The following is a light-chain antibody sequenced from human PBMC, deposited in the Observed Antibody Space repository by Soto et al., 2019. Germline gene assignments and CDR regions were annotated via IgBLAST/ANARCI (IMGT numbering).Light chain of an antibody. CDR2: GDN. J-gene: IGLJ3*02. CDR3: SSYTSTNTWV. CDR1: SSDVGSHNF. V-gene: IGLV2-14*01. Sequence: QSALTQPASVSGSPGQSITISCTGTSSDVGSHNFVSWHQQHPGKAPKFMIYGDNNRPSGVSNRFSGSKSGNTASLTISGLQAEDEADYYCSSYTSTNTWVFGGGTKVTVL.